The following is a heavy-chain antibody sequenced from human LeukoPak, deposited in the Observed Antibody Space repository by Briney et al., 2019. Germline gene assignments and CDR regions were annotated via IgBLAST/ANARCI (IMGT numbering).Heavy chain of an antibody. CDR3: ATNYDDSREAFDV. CDR2: ISGSGEDS. J-gene: IGHJ3*01. CDR1: GFTFGNFA. Sequence: GGSLRLSCAASGFTFGNFAMNWVRQTPGKGLEWVSGISGSGEDSNHADSVTGHFIISRENSKNTLYLQMNSLRADDTAVYYCATNYDDSREAFDVWGQGTVVTVSS. D-gene: IGHD3-3*01. V-gene: IGHV3-23*01.